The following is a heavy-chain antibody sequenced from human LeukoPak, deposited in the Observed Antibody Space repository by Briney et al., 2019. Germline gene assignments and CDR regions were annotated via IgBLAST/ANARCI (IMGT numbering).Heavy chain of an antibody. CDR1: GGSFSVYY. J-gene: IGHJ4*02. D-gene: IGHD2-15*01. Sequence: PSETLSLTCAVYGGSFSVYYWSWIRQPPGKGLEWIGEINHSGSTNYNPSLKSRVTISVDTSKNQFSLKLTSVTAADTAVYYCARGGYCSGGSCYGGGFDYWGRGILVTVSS. CDR3: ARGGYCSGGSCYGGGFDY. V-gene: IGHV4-34*01. CDR2: INHSGST.